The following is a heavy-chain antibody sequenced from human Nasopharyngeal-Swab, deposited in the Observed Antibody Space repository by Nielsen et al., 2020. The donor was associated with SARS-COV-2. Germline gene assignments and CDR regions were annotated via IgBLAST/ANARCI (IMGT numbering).Heavy chain of an antibody. V-gene: IGHV3-49*03. Sequence: GGSLRLSCTASGFTFNDYALSWFRQAPGKGLEWVSFIRSKAHGGSTEYAASVKDRFTMSRADSKSIAYLEMNSLKTEDTAVYYCTRDPGQWLAPHFYYYMDVWGKGTTVTVSS. J-gene: IGHJ6*03. CDR1: GFTFNDYA. CDR2: IRSKAHGGST. CDR3: TRDPGQWLAPHFYYYMDV. D-gene: IGHD6-19*01.